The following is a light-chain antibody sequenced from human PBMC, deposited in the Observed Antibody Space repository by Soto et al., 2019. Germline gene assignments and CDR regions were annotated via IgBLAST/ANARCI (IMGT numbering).Light chain of an antibody. Sequence: EIVLTQSPGTLSLSPGERATLSCRASQSISSSYLAWYQQKPGQAPRLLIYGAYSRASGIPDRFTGSGSGTDFTLTISRLEPEDFAVYYCQQYVSSPWAFGQGTKVDIK. CDR3: QQYVSSPWA. V-gene: IGKV3-20*01. CDR2: GAY. J-gene: IGKJ1*01. CDR1: QSISSSY.